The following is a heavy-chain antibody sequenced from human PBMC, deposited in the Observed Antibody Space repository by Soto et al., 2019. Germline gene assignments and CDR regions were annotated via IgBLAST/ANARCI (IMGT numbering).Heavy chain of an antibody. D-gene: IGHD3-9*01. Sequence: RASVKVSCKASGYTFTSYAMHWVRQAPGQRLEWMGWINAGNGNTKYSQKFQGRVTITRDTSASTAYMELSSLRSEDTAVYYCARYALTGYYSYYFDYWGQGTLVTVSS. CDR3: ARYALTGYYSYYFDY. CDR1: GYTFTSYA. J-gene: IGHJ4*02. V-gene: IGHV1-3*01. CDR2: INAGNGNT.